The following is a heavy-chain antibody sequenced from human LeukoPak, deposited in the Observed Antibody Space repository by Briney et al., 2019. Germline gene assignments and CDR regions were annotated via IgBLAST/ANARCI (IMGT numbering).Heavy chain of an antibody. J-gene: IGHJ4*02. Sequence: PSETLSLTCIVSGGSIRTYSWNWIRQSPGKGLEWIGYISHSGTTSYRSSLKSRDTISVDTSKNQLSLKLASVTAADTAVYFCARWDDSAWAFGSWGPGTLVTVSS. CDR1: GGSIRTYS. CDR3: ARWDDSAWAFGS. V-gene: IGHV4-59*08. CDR2: ISHSGTT. D-gene: IGHD6-19*01.